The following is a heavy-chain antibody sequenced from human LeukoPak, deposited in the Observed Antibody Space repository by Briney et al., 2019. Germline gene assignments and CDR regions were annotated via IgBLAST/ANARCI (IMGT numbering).Heavy chain of an antibody. CDR2: ISSSSSFI. Sequence: GGSLRLSCAASGFTFSIYSLNWVRQAPGKGLEWVSSISSSSSFISYADSVKGRFTISRDNAKNSLYLQMNSLRAEDTSVYYCAKNRKSSSSDFDFWGQGTLVTVSS. CDR1: GFTFSIYS. D-gene: IGHD6-6*01. V-gene: IGHV3-21*06. CDR3: AKNRKSSSSDFDF. J-gene: IGHJ4*02.